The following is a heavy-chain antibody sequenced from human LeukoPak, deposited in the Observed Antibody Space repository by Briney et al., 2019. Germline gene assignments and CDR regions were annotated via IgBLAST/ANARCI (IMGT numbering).Heavy chain of an antibody. J-gene: IGHJ5*02. D-gene: IGHD4-17*01. V-gene: IGHV3-48*04. CDR2: ISSSSSTI. Sequence: GGSLRLSCAASGFTFSSYSMNWVRQAPGKGLEWVSYISSSSSTIYYADSAKGRFTISRDNAKNSLYLQMNSLRAEDTAVYYCAKDRHYGDYESPYNWFDPWGQGTLVTVSS. CDR1: GFTFSSYS. CDR3: AKDRHYGDYESPYNWFDP.